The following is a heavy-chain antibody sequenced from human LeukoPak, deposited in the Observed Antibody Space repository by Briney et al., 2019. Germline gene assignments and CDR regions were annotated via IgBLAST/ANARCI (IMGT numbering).Heavy chain of an antibody. CDR3: AALVVTATRDY. D-gene: IGHD2-21*02. CDR1: GGSFSGYY. Sequence: SETLSLTCAVYGGSFSGYYWSWIRQPPGKGLEWIGESNHSGSTNYNPSLKSRVTISVDTSKNQFSLKLSSVTAAATAVYYCAALVVTATRDYWGQGTLVTVSS. J-gene: IGHJ4*02. CDR2: SNHSGST. V-gene: IGHV4-34*01.